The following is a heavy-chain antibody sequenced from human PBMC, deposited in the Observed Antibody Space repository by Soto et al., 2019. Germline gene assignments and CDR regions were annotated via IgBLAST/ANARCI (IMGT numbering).Heavy chain of an antibody. CDR1: GFTFSSYE. J-gene: IGHJ6*02. CDR2: ISSSGSTI. V-gene: IGHV3-48*03. D-gene: IGHD1-1*01. Sequence: EVQLVESGGGLVQPGGSLRLSCAASGFTFSSYEMNWVRQAPGKGLEWVSYISSSGSTIYYADSVKGRFTISRDNAKNSMYLQMNSLRAEDTAVYYCATFYQKRWLQLDYYYYGMDVWGQGTTVTVSS. CDR3: ATFYQKRWLQLDYYYYGMDV.